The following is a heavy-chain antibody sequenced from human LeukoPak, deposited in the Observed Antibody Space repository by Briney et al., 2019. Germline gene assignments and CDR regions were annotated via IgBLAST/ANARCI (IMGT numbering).Heavy chain of an antibody. V-gene: IGHV3-23*01. Sequence: GGTLRLSCAASGFTFSSYGMSWVRQAPGKGLEWVSAISGSGGSTYYADSVKGRFTISRDNSKNTLYLQMSSLRAEDTAVYYCAKWGLGYCSGGSCYPDYWGQGTLVTVSS. D-gene: IGHD2-15*01. J-gene: IGHJ4*02. CDR3: AKWGLGYCSGGSCYPDY. CDR2: ISGSGGST. CDR1: GFTFSSYG.